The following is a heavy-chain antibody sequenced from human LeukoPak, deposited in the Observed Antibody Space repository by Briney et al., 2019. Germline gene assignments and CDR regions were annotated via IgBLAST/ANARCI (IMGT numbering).Heavy chain of an antibody. J-gene: IGHJ5*02. V-gene: IGHV3-23*01. CDR2: ISNGKT. CDR1: GFPFSSHA. Sequence: GGSLRLSCAASGFPFSSHAMSWVRQPPGKVLEWVAAISNGKTYYADSVRGRFAISRDDSTNTVYLHMNSLRDEDTALYHCVREAGYCAPVCVKTNWFDPWGQGTLVTVSS. CDR3: VREAGYCAPVCVKTNWFDP. D-gene: IGHD2-15*01.